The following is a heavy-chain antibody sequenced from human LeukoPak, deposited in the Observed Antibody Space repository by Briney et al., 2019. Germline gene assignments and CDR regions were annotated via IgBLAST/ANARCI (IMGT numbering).Heavy chain of an antibody. CDR3: ARETDVDTQYYFDY. Sequence: PGGSLRLSCAASGFTFSSYSMNWVRQAPGKGLEWVSYISSSSSTIYYADSVKGRFTISRDNSKNTLYLQMNSLRAEDTAVYYCARETDVDTQYYFDYWGQGTLVTVSS. D-gene: IGHD5-18*01. J-gene: IGHJ4*02. V-gene: IGHV3-48*01. CDR1: GFTFSSYS. CDR2: ISSSSSTI.